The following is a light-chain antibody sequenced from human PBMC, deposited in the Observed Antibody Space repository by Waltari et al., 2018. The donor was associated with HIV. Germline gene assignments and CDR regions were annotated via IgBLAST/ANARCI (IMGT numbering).Light chain of an antibody. CDR3: QSGHNSDSI. J-gene: IGLJ2*01. Sequence: SYELTQAPSVSVYPGQTAKITCSGDALSKHYVYWYQQKPGQAPLMMIFKDSERPSEIPARFSASSSGSTSILTISGVQAEDEADYYCQSGHNSDSIFGGGTKLTVL. CDR1: ALSKHY. V-gene: IGLV3-25*03. CDR2: KDS.